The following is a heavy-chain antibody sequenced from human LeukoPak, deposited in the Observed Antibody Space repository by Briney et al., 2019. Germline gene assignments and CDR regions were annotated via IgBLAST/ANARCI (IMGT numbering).Heavy chain of an antibody. V-gene: IGHV3-33*01. CDR2: IWYDGSNK. CDR1: GFTFSSYG. CDR3: ARDSLYSNYEHYYYGMDV. Sequence: QPGGSLRLSCAASGFTFSSYGMHWVRQAPGKGLEWVAVIWYDGSNKYYADSVKGRFTISRDNSKNTLYLQMNSLRAEDTAVYYCARDSLYSNYEHYYYGMDVWGQGTTVTVSS. D-gene: IGHD4-11*01. J-gene: IGHJ6*02.